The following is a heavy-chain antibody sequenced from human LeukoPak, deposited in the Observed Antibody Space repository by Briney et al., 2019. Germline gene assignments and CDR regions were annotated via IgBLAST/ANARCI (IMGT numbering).Heavy chain of an antibody. D-gene: IGHD6-19*01. CDR2: ISGSGGST. J-gene: IGHJ4*02. CDR3: AKDGCSSGWLREFDY. CDR1: GFAFGSYA. V-gene: IGHV3-23*01. Sequence: PGGSLRLSCAASGFAFGSYAMSWVRQAPGKGLEWVSAISGSGGSTYYADSVKGRFTISRDNSKNTLYLQMNSLRAEDTAVYYCAKDGCSSGWLREFDYWGQGTLVTVSS.